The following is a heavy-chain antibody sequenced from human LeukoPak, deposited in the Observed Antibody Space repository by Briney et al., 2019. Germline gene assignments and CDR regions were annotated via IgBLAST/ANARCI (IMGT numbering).Heavy chain of an antibody. V-gene: IGHV4-34*01. CDR2: INHGGTT. Sequence: SETLSLTCGVYGGSFSGYWSWIRQPPGKGLEWIGEINHGGTTNYNPSLKSRVTISVDTSKNQFSLKLSSVTAADTAVYYCARHKSVIAARVGFDYWGQGTLVTVSS. CDR3: ARHKSVIAARVGFDY. J-gene: IGHJ4*02. CDR1: GGSFSGY. D-gene: IGHD6-6*01.